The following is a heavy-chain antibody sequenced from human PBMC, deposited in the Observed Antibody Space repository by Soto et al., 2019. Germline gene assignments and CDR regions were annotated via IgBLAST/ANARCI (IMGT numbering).Heavy chain of an antibody. J-gene: IGHJ3*02. V-gene: IGHV1-3*01. CDR2: INAGNGNT. D-gene: IGHD3-3*01. CDR3: ARDQFLGFLEWLSEWSAFDI. Sequence: GASVKVSCKASGYTFTSYAMHWVRQAPGQRLEWMGWINAGNGNTKYSQKFQGRVTITRDTSASTAYMELSSLRSEDTAVYYCARDQFLGFLEWLSEWSAFDIWGQGTMVTVSS. CDR1: GYTFTSYA.